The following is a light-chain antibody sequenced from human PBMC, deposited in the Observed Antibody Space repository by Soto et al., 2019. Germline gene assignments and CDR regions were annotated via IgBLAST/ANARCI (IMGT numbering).Light chain of an antibody. Sequence: TQSAATLSACVGDSVTMXCRASQTRSNRLAWCQQSAGKAPKLLIYDACSLESGVASRFSGSGSGTDFTLTISSLQPDDFATYFCHQYEAYSFGQG. CDR2: DAC. J-gene: IGKJ1*01. V-gene: IGKV1-5*01. CDR1: QTRSNR. CDR3: HQYEAYS.